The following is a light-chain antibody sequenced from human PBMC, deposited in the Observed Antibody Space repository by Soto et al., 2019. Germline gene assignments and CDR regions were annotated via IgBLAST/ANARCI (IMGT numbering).Light chain of an antibody. CDR3: QESFFTLGT. Sequence: DIQMTQSPSTLSASVGDRVTITCRASQSISTWLAWYQQKPGKAPKLLIFGASNLHIGVPSRFSGSGSGTGFTLTINNLQREDFATYYCQESFFTLGTFGRGTKVDIK. CDR2: GAS. V-gene: IGKV1-5*01. CDR1: QSISTW. J-gene: IGKJ1*01.